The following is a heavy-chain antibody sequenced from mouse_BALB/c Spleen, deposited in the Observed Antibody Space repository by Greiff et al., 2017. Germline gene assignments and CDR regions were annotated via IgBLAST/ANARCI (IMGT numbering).Heavy chain of an antibody. CDR2: IHPSDSET. D-gene: IGHD2-4*01. CDR1: GYSFTSYW. Sequence: QVQLQQPGAELVRPGASVKLSCKASGYSFTSYWMNWVKQRPGQGLEWIGMIHPSDSETRLNQKFKDKATLTVDKSSSTAFMHLNSLTSEDSAVYYCARWLSMITLMDYWGQGTSVTVSS. J-gene: IGHJ4*01. CDR3: ARWLSMITLMDY. V-gene: IGHV1-61*01.